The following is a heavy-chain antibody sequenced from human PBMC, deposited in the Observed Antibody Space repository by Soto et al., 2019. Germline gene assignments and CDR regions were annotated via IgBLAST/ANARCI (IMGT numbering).Heavy chain of an antibody. CDR2: IYPGDSDT. J-gene: IGHJ3*02. Sequence: GESLKISCKGSGYSFTSYWIGWVRQMPGKGLEWMGIIYPGDSDTRYSPSFQGQVTISADKSISTAYLQWSSLKASDTAMYYCAGSYTVTTSGIAFDISGQGTMVTVSS. CDR1: GYSFTSYW. CDR3: AGSYTVTTSGIAFDI. D-gene: IGHD4-17*01. V-gene: IGHV5-51*01.